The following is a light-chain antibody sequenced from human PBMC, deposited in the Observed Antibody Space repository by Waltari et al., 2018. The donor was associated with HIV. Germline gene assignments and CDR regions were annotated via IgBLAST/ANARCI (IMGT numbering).Light chain of an antibody. CDR2: DNH. CDR3: GTWDSGLNAYV. Sequence: QSVLTQPPSVSAAPGQTIGISCSGANSHLGSNSVSWYQQSPGRAPQLLIYDNHRRPSETPDRFSGSKSGTSGTLDITGLQTGDEADYYCGTWDSGLNAYVFGSGTKVTVL. V-gene: IGLV1-51*01. J-gene: IGLJ1*01. CDR1: NSHLGSNS.